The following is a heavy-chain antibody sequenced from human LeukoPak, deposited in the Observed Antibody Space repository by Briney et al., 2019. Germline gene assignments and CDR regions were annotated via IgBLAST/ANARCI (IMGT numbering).Heavy chain of an antibody. V-gene: IGHV3-48*01. CDR1: GFTFSSYS. CDR3: ARDDYSNYLGWFDP. D-gene: IGHD4-11*01. CDR2: ISSSSSTI. Sequence: PGGSLRLSCAASGFTFSSYSVNWVRQAPGKGLEWVSYISSSSSTIYYADSVKGRFTISRDNAKNSLYLQMNSLRAEDTAVYYCARDDYSNYLGWFDPWGQGTLVTVSS. J-gene: IGHJ5*02.